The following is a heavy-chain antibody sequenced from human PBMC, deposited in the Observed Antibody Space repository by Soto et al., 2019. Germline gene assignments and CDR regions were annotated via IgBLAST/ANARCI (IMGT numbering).Heavy chain of an antibody. J-gene: IGHJ4*02. V-gene: IGHV3-21*01. Sequence: GGSLRLSCAASGFTFTRYSMNWVRQAPGKGLEWVSSISSTTNYIYYADSMKGRFTVSRDNAKNSVYLEMNSLSAEDAALYYCARESEDLTSNFDYWGQGTLVTVSS. CDR1: GFTFTRYS. CDR3: ARESEDLTSNFDY. CDR2: ISSTTNYI.